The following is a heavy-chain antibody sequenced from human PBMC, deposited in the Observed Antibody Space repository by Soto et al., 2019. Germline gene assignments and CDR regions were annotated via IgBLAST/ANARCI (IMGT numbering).Heavy chain of an antibody. D-gene: IGHD3-16*01. Sequence: EVQLVESGGGLVKPGGSLRLSCEGSGFTFSDAWVNWVRQAPGKGLEWVGRIKSKSDGGTTDYAAPVKGRFTISRDDSKNTLYLQMNSLKTEDTAVSYCTTVPHYDYIWVISGEGIWGQGTMVIVSS. CDR1: GFTFSDAW. CDR3: TTVPHYDYIWVISGEGI. V-gene: IGHV3-15*01. J-gene: IGHJ3*02. CDR2: IKSKSDGGTT.